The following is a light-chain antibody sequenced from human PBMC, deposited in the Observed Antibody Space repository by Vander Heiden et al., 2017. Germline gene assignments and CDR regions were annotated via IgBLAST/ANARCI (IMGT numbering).Light chain of an antibody. J-gene: IGKJ4*01. CDR3: QQRTNGVT. CDR2: DES. V-gene: IGKV3-11*01. CDR1: KSVSSY. Sequence: ESLLTQSPATLSLSPGERSTLSCRASKSVSSYLPWSQQKPGRAPRLLIYDESNRATGIPARFSGSGSGTDVTLTISSLEPEDFAVYYCQQRTNGVTFGGGTKVEIK.